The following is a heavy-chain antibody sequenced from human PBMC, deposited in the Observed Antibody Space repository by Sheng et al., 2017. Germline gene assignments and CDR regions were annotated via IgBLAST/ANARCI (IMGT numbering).Heavy chain of an antibody. CDR3: ARDSANDYGDYGFDY. V-gene: IGHV3-33*01. Sequence: QVQLVESGGGVVQPGRSLRLSCAASGFTFSSYGMHWVRQAPGKGLEWVAVIWYDGSNKYYADSVKGRFTISRDNSKNTLYLQMNSLRAEDTAVYYCARDSANDYGDYGFDYWAREPWSP. J-gene: IGHJ4*02. CDR2: IWYDGSNK. CDR1: GFTFSSYG. D-gene: IGHD4-17*01.